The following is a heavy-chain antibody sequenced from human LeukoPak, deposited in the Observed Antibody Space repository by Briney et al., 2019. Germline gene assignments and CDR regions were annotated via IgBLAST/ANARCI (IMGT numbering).Heavy chain of an antibody. J-gene: IGHJ4*02. V-gene: IGHV3-30-3*01. CDR1: GFTFSSYA. D-gene: IGHD3-3*01. CDR3: VRDFDFWSGYSIFDY. Sequence: GRSLRLSCAASGFTFSSYAMHWVRQAPDKGLEWVAVILYDGSNKYYADTVKGRFTISRDNSKNTLYLQMNSLRAEDTAVYYCVRDFDFWSGYSIFDYWGQGTLVTVSS. CDR2: ILYDGSNK.